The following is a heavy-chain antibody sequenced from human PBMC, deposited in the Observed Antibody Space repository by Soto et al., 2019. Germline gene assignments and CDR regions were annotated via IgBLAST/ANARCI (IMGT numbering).Heavy chain of an antibody. V-gene: IGHV3-23*01. J-gene: IGHJ6*02. CDR2: ISGSGGST. D-gene: IGHD2-15*01. CDR1: GFTFSSYA. Sequence: EVQLLESGGGLVQPGGSLRLSCAASGFTFSSYAMTWVRQAPGKGLEWVSGISGSGGSTYYADSVKGRFTISRDNSKNTLYLQMNSLRAEDTAAYYCAKVQRANCSSGTSDYYYCCMCVWGQGTTVIVSS. CDR3: AKVQRANCSSGTSDYYYCCMCV.